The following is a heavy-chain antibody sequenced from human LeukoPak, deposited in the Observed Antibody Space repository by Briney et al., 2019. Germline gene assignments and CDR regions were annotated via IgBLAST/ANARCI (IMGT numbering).Heavy chain of an antibody. Sequence: GGSLRLSCAASGFTFSIYWMSWVRQAPGKGLEWVANIKEDGSEKYYVDSVKGRFIISRDNSKDTLYLQMNSLRAEDTAVYYCARGYPCSGGSCYSNGMDVWGQGTTVTVSS. J-gene: IGHJ6*02. CDR3: ARGYPCSGGSCYSNGMDV. D-gene: IGHD2-15*01. CDR2: IKEDGSEK. V-gene: IGHV3-7*01. CDR1: GFTFSIYW.